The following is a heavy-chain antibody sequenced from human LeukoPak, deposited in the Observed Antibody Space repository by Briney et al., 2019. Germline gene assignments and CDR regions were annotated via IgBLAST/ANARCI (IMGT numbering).Heavy chain of an antibody. CDR3: ARSCPSINYGDYVTWNWFDP. CDR2: INHSGST. D-gene: IGHD4-17*01. CDR1: GGSFSGYY. Sequence: PSETLSLTCAVYGGSFSGYYRSWIRQPPGKGLEWIGEINHSGSTNYNPSLKSRVTVSVDTSKNQFSLKLSSVTAADTAVYYCARSCPSINYGDYVTWNWFDPWGQGTLVTVSS. V-gene: IGHV4-34*01. J-gene: IGHJ5*02.